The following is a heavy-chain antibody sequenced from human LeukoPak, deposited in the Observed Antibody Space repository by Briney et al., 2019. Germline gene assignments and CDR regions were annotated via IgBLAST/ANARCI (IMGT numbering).Heavy chain of an antibody. Sequence: GGSLRLSCAASGFTVSSNYMSWVRQAPGKGLEWVAVIWYDGSNKYYADSVKGRFTISRDNSKNTLYLQMNSLRAEDTAVYYCAREPSYYDILTGLYYYYGMDVWGQGTTVTVSS. CDR1: GFTVSSNY. CDR3: AREPSYYDILTGLYYYYGMDV. J-gene: IGHJ6*02. V-gene: IGHV3-33*08. CDR2: IWYDGSNK. D-gene: IGHD3-9*01.